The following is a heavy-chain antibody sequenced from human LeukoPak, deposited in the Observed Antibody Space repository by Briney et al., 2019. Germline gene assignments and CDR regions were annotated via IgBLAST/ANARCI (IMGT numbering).Heavy chain of an antibody. Sequence: GGSLRLSCAASGLTSTNYAMNWVRQAPGKGLEWVSVLIGSSGSTDYADSVKGRFTISRDKSKNTLFLQMNSLRAEDTAIYFCAKGAYDYIEMGYFDSWGQGTLVTVSS. CDR3: AKGAYDYIEMGYFDS. CDR1: GLTSTNYA. V-gene: IGHV3-23*01. D-gene: IGHD5-12*01. CDR2: LIGSSGST. J-gene: IGHJ4*02.